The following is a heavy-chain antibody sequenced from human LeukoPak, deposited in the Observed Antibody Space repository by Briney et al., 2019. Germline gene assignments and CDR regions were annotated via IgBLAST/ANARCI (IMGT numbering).Heavy chain of an antibody. D-gene: IGHD3-3*01. Sequence: GGSLRLSCAASGFTFSIYAMSWVRQAPGKGLEWVSSITSISSASFYADSVKGRFTISRDNSRDTLYLQMNSLRAEDTAVYYCAKDRASYDFWSGYYANDIWGQGTLVTVSS. J-gene: IGHJ4*02. CDR1: GFTFSIYA. CDR2: ITSISSAS. CDR3: AKDRASYDFWSGYYANDI. V-gene: IGHV3-23*01.